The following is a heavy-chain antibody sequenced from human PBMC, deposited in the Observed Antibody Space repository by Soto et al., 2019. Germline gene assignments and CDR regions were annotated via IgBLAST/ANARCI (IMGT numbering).Heavy chain of an antibody. CDR2: MNPNSGNT. J-gene: IGHJ6*02. D-gene: IGHD2-2*01. CDR1: GYTFTSYD. Sequence: GASVKVSCKASGYTFTSYDINWVRQATGQGLEWMGWMNPNSGNTGYAQKFQGRVTMTRNTSISTAYMELSSLRSEDTAVYYCARVWDTVVVPAFSGMDVWGQGTTVTVSS. CDR3: ARVWDTVVVPAFSGMDV. V-gene: IGHV1-8*01.